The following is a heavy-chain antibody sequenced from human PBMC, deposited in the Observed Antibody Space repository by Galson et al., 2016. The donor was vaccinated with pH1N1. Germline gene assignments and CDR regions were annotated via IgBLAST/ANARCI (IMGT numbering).Heavy chain of an antibody. CDR2: FDPEDDKP. J-gene: IGHJ2*01. D-gene: IGHD1-26*01. Sequence: SVKVSCKVSGYTLSELAIHWVRQTPGKGLEWMGGFDPEDDKPFYAQTFEGRVTMTQDTSTDTAYMQLSSLTSDDAAVYDCATEYRGSYYVTLYFDLWGLGTLVSVFS. CDR1: GYTLSELA. V-gene: IGHV1-24*01. CDR3: ATEYRGSYYVTLYFDL.